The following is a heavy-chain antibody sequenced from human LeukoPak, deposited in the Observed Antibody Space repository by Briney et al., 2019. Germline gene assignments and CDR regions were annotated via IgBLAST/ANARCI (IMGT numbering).Heavy chain of an antibody. J-gene: IGHJ4*02. CDR2: ISTSSTTI. CDR3: ARSFDH. V-gene: IGHV3-48*02. CDR1: GFTFSSYA. Sequence: GGSLRLSCAASGFTFSSYAMSWVRQAPGKGLEWVSYISTSSTTIYYADSVKGRFTISRDNAKNSLYLQMNNLRDDDTAVYFCARSFDHWGQGTLVAVSS.